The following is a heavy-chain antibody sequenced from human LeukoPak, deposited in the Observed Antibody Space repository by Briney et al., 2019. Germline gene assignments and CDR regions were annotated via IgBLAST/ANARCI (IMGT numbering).Heavy chain of an antibody. CDR1: GFTFNSYA. J-gene: IGHJ3*02. Sequence: GGSLRLSCAASGFTFNSYAMSWVRQAPGKGLEWASAISGSGGSTYYADSVKGRFTISRDNSKDTLYLQMNSLRAEDTAVYYCAKFRNRAFDIWGQGTMVTVSS. CDR3: AKFRNRAFDI. V-gene: IGHV3-23*01. CDR2: ISGSGGST.